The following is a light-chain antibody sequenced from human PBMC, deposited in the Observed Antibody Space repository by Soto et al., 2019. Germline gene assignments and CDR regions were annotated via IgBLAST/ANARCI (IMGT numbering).Light chain of an antibody. CDR1: QSVSRD. Sequence: DIVLTQSPATLSLSPGERATLSCRASQSVSRDFVWYQQKPGQAPRLLIYDASNRATGIPARFSGSGSGTDFTLTINSLQPEDFAVYYCQHRHNFGPGTKVDFK. CDR2: DAS. CDR3: QHRHN. V-gene: IGKV3-11*01. J-gene: IGKJ3*01.